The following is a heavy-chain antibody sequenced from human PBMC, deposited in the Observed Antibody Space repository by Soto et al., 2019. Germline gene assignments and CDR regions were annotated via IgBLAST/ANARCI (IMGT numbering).Heavy chain of an antibody. CDR3: ARHGHYDILTGYLPEYPFDY. V-gene: IGHV4-59*08. CDR2: IYYSGST. CDR1: GGSISSYY. D-gene: IGHD3-9*01. Sequence: SETLSLTCTVSGGSISSYYWSWIRQPPGKGLEWIGYIYYSGSTNYNPSLKSRVTISGDTSKNQFSLKLSSVTAADTAVYYCARHGHYDILTGYLPEYPFDYWGQGTLVTVSS. J-gene: IGHJ4*02.